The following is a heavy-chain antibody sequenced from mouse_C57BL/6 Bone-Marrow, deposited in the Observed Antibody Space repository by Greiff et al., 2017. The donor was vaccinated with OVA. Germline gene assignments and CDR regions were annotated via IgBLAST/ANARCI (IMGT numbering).Heavy chain of an antibody. D-gene: IGHD1-1*01. CDR2: INPSSGYT. V-gene: IGHV1-4*01. J-gene: IGHJ2*01. CDR3: ARSSDYYGP. CDR1: GYTFTSYT. Sequence: QVQLKESGAELARPGASVKMSCKASGYTFTSYTLHWVKQRPGQGLEWIGYINPSSGYTKYNQKFKDKATLTADKSSSTAYMQLSSLTSEDSAVYDCARSSDYYGPWGQGTTLTVSS.